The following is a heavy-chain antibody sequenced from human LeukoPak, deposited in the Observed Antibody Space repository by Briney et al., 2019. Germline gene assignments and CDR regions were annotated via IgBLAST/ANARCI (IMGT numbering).Heavy chain of an antibody. CDR2: IRYDGSNT. V-gene: IGHV3-30*02. D-gene: IGHD2-15*01. Sequence: GGSLKLSCATSGFTFSVSAMHWVRQAPGKGLEWVAFIRYDGSNTYYADSVKGRFTISRDNSKNTLYLQMNSLRAEDTAVYYCAKGENFIYCSGGSCYLIDYWGQGTLVTVSS. CDR3: AKGENFIYCSGGSCYLIDY. CDR1: GFTFSVSA. J-gene: IGHJ4*02.